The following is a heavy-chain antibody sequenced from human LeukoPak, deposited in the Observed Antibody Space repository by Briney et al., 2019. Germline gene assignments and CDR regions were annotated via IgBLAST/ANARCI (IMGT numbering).Heavy chain of an antibody. J-gene: IGHJ4*02. V-gene: IGHV3-74*01. Sequence: GGSLRLSCAASGFIFSSYWMHWVRQAPGKGLVWVSHINNDGSSTNYADSVKGRFTISRDNAKNTLYLQMNSPRAEDTAIYYCATSRTFDYWGQGTLVTVSS. D-gene: IGHD2-2*01. CDR3: ATSRTFDY. CDR2: INNDGSST. CDR1: GFIFSSYW.